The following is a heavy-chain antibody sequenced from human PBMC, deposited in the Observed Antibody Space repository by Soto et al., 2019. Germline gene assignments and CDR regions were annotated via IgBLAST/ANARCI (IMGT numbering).Heavy chain of an antibody. CDR2: IWFDGSHE. CDR3: ARGSLYCSSTSCSYGMDV. V-gene: IGHV3-33*01. J-gene: IGHJ6*02. D-gene: IGHD2-2*01. Sequence: QVQLVESGGGVVQPGRSLRLSCAGSGFTFRDYGMHWVRQAPGEGLAWAAVIWFDGSHEHYADAVKGRFTISRDKSKNTLFLKGHSLGAEDTAVYYCARGSLYCSSTSCSYGMDVWGQGTTVTVSS. CDR1: GFTFRDYG.